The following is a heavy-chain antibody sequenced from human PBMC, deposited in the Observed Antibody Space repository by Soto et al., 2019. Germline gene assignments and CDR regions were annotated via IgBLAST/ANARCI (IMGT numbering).Heavy chain of an antibody. J-gene: IGHJ6*02. CDR2: IDPSDSYT. CDR3: ARLSPYCSGGSCYPQGGTYYYYYGMDV. CDR1: GYSFTSYW. Sequence: GESLKISCKGSGYSFTSYWISWVRQMPGKGLEWMGRIDPSDSYTNYSPSFQGHVTISADKSISTAYLQWSSLKASDTAMYYCARLSPYCSGGSCYPQGGTYYYYYGMDVWGQGTTVTVSS. D-gene: IGHD2-15*01. V-gene: IGHV5-10-1*01.